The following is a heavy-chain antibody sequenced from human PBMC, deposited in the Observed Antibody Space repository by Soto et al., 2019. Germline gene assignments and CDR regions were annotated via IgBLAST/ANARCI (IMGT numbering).Heavy chain of an antibody. CDR2: IYYSGST. D-gene: IGHD5-12*01. V-gene: IGHV4-39*01. Sequence: QLQLQESGPGLVKPSETLSLTCTVSGGSISSSSYYWGWIRQPPGKGLEWIGSIYYSGSTYYNPSLKSRVTISVDTSKNQFSLKLSSVTAADTAVYYCARLGYSGYDLPKYAGYWGQGTLFTV. CDR1: GGSISSSSYY. CDR3: ARLGYSGYDLPKYAGY. J-gene: IGHJ4*02.